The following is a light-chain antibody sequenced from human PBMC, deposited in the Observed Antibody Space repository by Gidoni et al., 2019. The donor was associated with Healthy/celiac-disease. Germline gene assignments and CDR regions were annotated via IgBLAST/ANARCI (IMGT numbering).Light chain of an antibody. CDR1: QRVSSN. V-gene: IGKV3-15*01. J-gene: IGKJ2*01. CDR2: GAS. CDR3: QQNYNWPYT. Sequence: EIVIPHSPAPLSVSPGERATLACRASQRVSSNLTWYQQKPGQAPRLLIYGASTRATGVPARFSGSGSGTEFTLTISSLQSEDFAIYYCQQNYNWPYTFGQGTKLEIK.